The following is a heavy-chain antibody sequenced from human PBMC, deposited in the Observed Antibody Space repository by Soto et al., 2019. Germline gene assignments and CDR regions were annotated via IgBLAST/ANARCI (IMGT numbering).Heavy chain of an antibody. Sequence: QVQLVQSGAEVKKPGASVKVSRKASGDTFTNFDLNWVRQATGQGLEWMGWMRANSGDTGHAQKFQGRVSMTRSTSISTAYMELSSLRAEDTAVYYCARYIYGQGFKAWGQGTLVIVSS. V-gene: IGHV1-8*01. J-gene: IGHJ5*02. CDR1: GDTFTNFD. D-gene: IGHD5-18*01. CDR3: ARYIYGQGFKA. CDR2: MRANSGDT.